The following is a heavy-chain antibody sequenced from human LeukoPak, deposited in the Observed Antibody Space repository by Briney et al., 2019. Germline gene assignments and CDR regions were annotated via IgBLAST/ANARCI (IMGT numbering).Heavy chain of an antibody. CDR2: INHSGST. V-gene: IGHV4-34*01. CDR3: ARGPTIYYYYMDV. D-gene: IGHD4/OR15-4a*01. J-gene: IGHJ6*03. CDR1: GGSYSGYY. Sequence: SETLSLTCAVYGGSYSGYYWSWIRQPPGKGLEWIGEINHSGSTNYNPSLKSRVTISVDTSKNQFSLKLSSVTAADTAVYYCARGPTIYYYYMDVWGKGTTVTVSS.